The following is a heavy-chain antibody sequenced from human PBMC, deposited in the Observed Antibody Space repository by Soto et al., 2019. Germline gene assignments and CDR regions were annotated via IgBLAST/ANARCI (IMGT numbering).Heavy chain of an antibody. J-gene: IGHJ4*02. CDR1: GYSFKDHY. CDR3: ARISCKGGSCYFDFDY. V-gene: IGHV1-46*02. CDR2: INPCGEHT. D-gene: IGHD2-15*01. Sequence: ASVKVSCKASGYSFKDHYMHWVRQAPGRGLEWVGIINPCGEHTNYAQQFRGRVAMTRDTSTSTAYMELRSLRSEDTAVYFCARISCKGGSCYFDFDYWGQGTLVTVSS.